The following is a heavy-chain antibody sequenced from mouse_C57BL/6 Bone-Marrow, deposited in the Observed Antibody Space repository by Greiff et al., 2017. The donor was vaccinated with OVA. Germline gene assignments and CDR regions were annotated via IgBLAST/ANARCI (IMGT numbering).Heavy chain of an antibody. CDR1: GYTFTSYW. D-gene: IGHD1-1*01. J-gene: IGHJ2*01. Sequence: QVHVKQPGTELVKPGASVKLSCKASGYTFTSYWMHWVKQRPGQGLEWIGNINPSNGGTNYNEKFKSKATLTVDKSSSTAYMQLSSLTSEDSAVYYCARGGYYGPPDGWGQGTTLTVSS. CDR2: INPSNGGT. V-gene: IGHV1-53*01. CDR3: ARGGYYGPPDG.